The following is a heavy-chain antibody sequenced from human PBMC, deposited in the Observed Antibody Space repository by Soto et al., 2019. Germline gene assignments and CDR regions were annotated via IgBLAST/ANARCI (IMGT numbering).Heavy chain of an antibody. J-gene: IGHJ6*03. CDR3: ARLIVVPAARGYYYYYMDV. CDR2: INHSGST. CDR1: GGSFSGYY. Sequence: SETLSLTCAVYGGSFSGYYWSWIRQPPGKGLEWIGEINHSGSTNYNPSLKSRVTISVDTSKNQFSLKLSSVTAADTAVYYCARLIVVPAARGYYYYYMDVWGKGTTVTVSS. D-gene: IGHD2-2*01. V-gene: IGHV4-34*01.